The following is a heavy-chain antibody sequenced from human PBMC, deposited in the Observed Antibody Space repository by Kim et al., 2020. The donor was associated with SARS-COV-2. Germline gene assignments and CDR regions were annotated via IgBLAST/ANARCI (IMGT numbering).Heavy chain of an antibody. CDR3: ARGLSYSYDSSGLPHWGRQAFDI. V-gene: IGHV4-59*01. CDR2: IFYSGNT. J-gene: IGHJ3*02. CDR1: GGSISSYY. Sequence: SETLSLTCTVSGGSISSYYWSWIRQPPGKGLEWIGYIFYSGNTNYNPSLKSRVTISVDTSKNQFSLKLSSVTAADTAVYYCARGLSYSYDSSGLPHWGRQAFDIWGQGTMVTVSS. D-gene: IGHD3-22*01.